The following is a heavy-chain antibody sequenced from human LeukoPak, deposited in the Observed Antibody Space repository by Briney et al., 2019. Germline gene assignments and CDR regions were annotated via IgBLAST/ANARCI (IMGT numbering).Heavy chain of an antibody. J-gene: IGHJ4*02. D-gene: IGHD3-10*01. Sequence: GGSLRLSCAASGFTFSSYAMHWVRQAPGEGLEWVAIISYDGSNKYYADSVKGRFTISRDNSKNTLYLQMNSLRAEDTAVYYCAREEGSGSYSFDHWGQGTLVTVSS. CDR2: ISYDGSNK. CDR3: AREEGSGSYSFDH. CDR1: GFTFSSYA. V-gene: IGHV3-30*04.